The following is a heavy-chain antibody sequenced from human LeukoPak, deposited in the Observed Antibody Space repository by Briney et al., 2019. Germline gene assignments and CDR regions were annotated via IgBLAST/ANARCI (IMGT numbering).Heavy chain of an antibody. CDR2: ISGSGGST. V-gene: IGHV3-23*01. J-gene: IGHJ4*02. D-gene: IGHD6-13*01. Sequence: RGSLRLSCAASGFTFSSYAMSWVRQAPGTGREWVSAISGSGGSTYYADSAKGRFTISRDNPKNTLYLQMNSLRAEDTAVYYCAKKGFSIAAAGTLVYWGQGTLVTVSS. CDR1: GFTFSSYA. CDR3: AKKGFSIAAAGTLVY.